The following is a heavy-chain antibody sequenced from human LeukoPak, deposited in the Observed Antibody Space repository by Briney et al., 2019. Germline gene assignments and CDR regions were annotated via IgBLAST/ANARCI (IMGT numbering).Heavy chain of an antibody. CDR1: GGSISSGDYY. CDR3: ARLQSESYYYYGMDV. V-gene: IGHV4-30-4*01. D-gene: IGHD4-11*01. CDR2: IYYSGST. J-gene: IGHJ6*02. Sequence: SQTLSLTCTVSGGSISSGDYYWSWIRQPPGKGLEWIGYIYYSGSTYYNPSLKSRVTISVDTSKNQFSLKLSSVTAADTAVYYCARLQSESYYYYGMDVWGQGTTVTVSS.